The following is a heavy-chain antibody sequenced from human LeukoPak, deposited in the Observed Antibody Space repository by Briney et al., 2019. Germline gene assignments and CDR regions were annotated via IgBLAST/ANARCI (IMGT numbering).Heavy chain of an antibody. CDR2: IRSKAYGGTT. J-gene: IGHJ4*02. V-gene: IGHV3-49*04. D-gene: IGHD3-3*01. CDR3: TRDGEDDFWSGYYFDY. Sequence: PGQSLRLSCTASGFTFGDYAMSWVRQAPGKGLEWVGFIRSKAYGGTTEYAASVKGRFTISRDDSKSIAYLQMNSLKTEDTAVYYCTRDGEDDFWSGYYFDYWGQGTLVTVSS. CDR1: GFTFGDYA.